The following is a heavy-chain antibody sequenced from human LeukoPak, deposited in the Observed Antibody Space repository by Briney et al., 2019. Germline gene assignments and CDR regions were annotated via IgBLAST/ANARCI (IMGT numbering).Heavy chain of an antibody. CDR3: ARGRFTRFDY. V-gene: IGHV4-34*01. CDR1: GGSFSGYY. Sequence: SETLSLTCAVYGGSFSGYYWSWIRQPPGKGLEWIGEINHSGSTNYNPSLKSRVTISVDTSRNQFSLKLSSVTAADTAVYYCARGRFTRFDYWGRGTLVTVSS. D-gene: IGHD3-3*01. J-gene: IGHJ4*02. CDR2: INHSGST.